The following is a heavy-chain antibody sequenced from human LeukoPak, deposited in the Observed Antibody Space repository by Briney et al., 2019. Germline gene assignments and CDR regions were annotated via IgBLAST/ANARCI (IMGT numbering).Heavy chain of an antibody. J-gene: IGHJ4*02. CDR2: IWYDGSNK. V-gene: IGHV3-33*01. Sequence: GRSLRLSCAASGFTFSSYGMHWVRQAPGKGLEWVAVIWYDGSNKYYADSVKVQLTISRDNSKNTLYLQMNSLRAEETAVYYCARSGPPHYDFWSGYEPFDYWGQGTLVTVSS. CDR1: GFTFSSYG. D-gene: IGHD3-3*01. CDR3: ARSGPPHYDFWSGYEPFDY.